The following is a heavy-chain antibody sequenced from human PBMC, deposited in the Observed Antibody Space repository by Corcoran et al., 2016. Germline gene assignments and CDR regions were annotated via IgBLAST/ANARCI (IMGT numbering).Heavy chain of an antibody. Sequence: EVQLVESGGGLVQPGRSLRLSCTASGFTFGDYAMSWFRQAPGKGLEWVGFIRSKAYGGTTEYAASVKGRFTISRDDSKSIAYLQMNSLKTEDTAVYYCTREEDIVVVPAARPWRYNWFDPWGQGTLVTVSS. J-gene: IGHJ5*02. V-gene: IGHV3-49*03. CDR1: GFTFGDYA. CDR3: TREEDIVVVPAARPWRYNWFDP. D-gene: IGHD2-2*01. CDR2: IRSKAYGGTT.